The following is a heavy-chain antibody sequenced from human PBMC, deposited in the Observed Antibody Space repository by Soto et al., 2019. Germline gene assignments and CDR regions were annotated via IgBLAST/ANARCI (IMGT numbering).Heavy chain of an antibody. CDR1: GYTFSVYA. J-gene: IGHJ4*02. CDR3: ATGVVRGNFDY. D-gene: IGHD3-10*01. Sequence: ASVKGACKAAGYTFSVYAMHWGLQAPGQRLEWMGWINAGNGNTKYSQKFQGRVTITRDKSASTAYMELSSLRSEDTAVYFCATGVVRGNFDYWGKGTLVTVSS. CDR2: INAGNGNT. V-gene: IGHV1-3*01.